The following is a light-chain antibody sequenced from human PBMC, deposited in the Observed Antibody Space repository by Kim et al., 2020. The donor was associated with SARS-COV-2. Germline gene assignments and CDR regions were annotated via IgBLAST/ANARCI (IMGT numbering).Light chain of an antibody. CDR3: KQYGTSPLT. J-gene: IGKJ4*01. CDR2: GAS. V-gene: IGKV3-20*01. Sequence: SPGERATLSCRASQSLSSSHLAWYQQKPGQAPRLLIYGASSMAAGIPDRFSGSGSGTGFTLTISRLEPEDFAVYYCKQYGTSPLTFGGGTKVEIK. CDR1: QSLSSSH.